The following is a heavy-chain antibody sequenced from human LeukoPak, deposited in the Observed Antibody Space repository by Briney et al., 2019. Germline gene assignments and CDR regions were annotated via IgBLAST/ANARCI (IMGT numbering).Heavy chain of an antibody. D-gene: IGHD6-13*01. Sequence: ASVNVSCKASGYTFTSYAMNWVRQAPGQGLEWMVWINTNTGNPTYAQGFTGRFVFSLDTSVSTAYLQISSLKAEDTAVYYCARDRGIAAAKRWFDPWGQGTLVTVSS. V-gene: IGHV7-4-1*02. CDR2: INTNTGNP. CDR3: ARDRGIAAAKRWFDP. J-gene: IGHJ5*02. CDR1: GYTFTSYA.